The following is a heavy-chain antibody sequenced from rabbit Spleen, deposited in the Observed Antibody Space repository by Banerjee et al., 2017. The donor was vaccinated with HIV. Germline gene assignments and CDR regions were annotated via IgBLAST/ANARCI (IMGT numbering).Heavy chain of an antibody. Sequence: QEQLVESGGGLVQPEGSLTLTCKASVVSFCGKDVMCWVRQAPGKGLEWITCINIATGKSVYASWVSGRFIMSRTSSTTVTLQMTSLTAADTATYFCARDLVTAIGWNFALWGQGTLVTVS. V-gene: IGHV1S45*01. CDR1: VVSFCGKDV. J-gene: IGHJ3*01. CDR3: ARDLVTAIGWNFAL. D-gene: IGHD7-1*01. CDR2: INIATGKS.